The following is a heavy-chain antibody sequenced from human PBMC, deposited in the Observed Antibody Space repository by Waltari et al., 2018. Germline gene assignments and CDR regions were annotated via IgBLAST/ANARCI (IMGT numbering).Heavy chain of an antibody. CDR1: GFTFSSYA. CDR3: AKRAKVKGLWSANCYSDY. Sequence: EVQLLESGGGLVQPGGSLRLSCAASGFTFSSYAMSWVRQAPGKGLEWVSAISGSSGSTNYVDAVKGRFTISRDKSKNTLYLQMSSLRAEDTAVYYCAKRAKVKGLWSANCYSDYWGQGTLVIVSS. J-gene: IGHJ4*02. D-gene: IGHD3-3*01. V-gene: IGHV3-23*01. CDR2: ISGSSGST.